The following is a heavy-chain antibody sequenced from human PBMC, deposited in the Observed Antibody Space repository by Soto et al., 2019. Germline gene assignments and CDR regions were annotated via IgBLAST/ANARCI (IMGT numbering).Heavy chain of an antibody. J-gene: IGHJ4*02. CDR1: GYTFTSYG. CDR3: ARETSIAAADY. Sequence: QVQLVQSGAEVKKPGASVKVSCKASGYTFTSYGISWVRQAPGQGLEWMGWISAYNGNTNYAQKLQGRVTMTTDTSTSTPYLELRSLRSDYTAVYYCARETSIAAADYWGQGTLVTVSS. CDR2: ISAYNGNT. V-gene: IGHV1-18*01. D-gene: IGHD6-13*01.